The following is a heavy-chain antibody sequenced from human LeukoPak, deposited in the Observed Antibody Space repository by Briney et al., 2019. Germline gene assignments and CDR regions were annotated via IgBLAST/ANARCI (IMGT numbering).Heavy chain of an antibody. V-gene: IGHV3-74*03. CDR2: IESDGTST. D-gene: IGHD6-13*01. Sequence: PGGALRLSCAASGFTFTTSWMHWFRRAPGKGRWWVSRIESDGTSTTYADSVKGRFTISRDNAKNTLYLQMNSLRAEDTAVYYCARDQYSSTWYRGAFDVWGQGTMVSVSS. CDR3: ARDQYSSTWYRGAFDV. J-gene: IGHJ3*01. CDR1: GFTFTTSW.